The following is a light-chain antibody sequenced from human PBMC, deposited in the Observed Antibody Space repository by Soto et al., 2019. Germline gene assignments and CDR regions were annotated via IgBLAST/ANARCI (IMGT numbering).Light chain of an antibody. Sequence: EIVLTQSPATLSLSPGERASLSCRASQSISVYLAWYQQKPGQAPRLLIYDASNRATGIPARFSGSGSGTDFTLTISSLEPEDFAVYYCHRRTKWPPTFGGGTKVDIK. CDR1: QSISVY. CDR2: DAS. V-gene: IGKV3-11*01. CDR3: HRRTKWPPT. J-gene: IGKJ4*01.